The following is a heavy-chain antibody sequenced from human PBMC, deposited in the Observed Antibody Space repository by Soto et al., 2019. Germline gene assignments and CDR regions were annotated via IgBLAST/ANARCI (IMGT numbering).Heavy chain of an antibody. Sequence: ASVKVSCKASGYTFTGYYMHWVRQAPGQGLEWMGWINPNSGGTNYAQKFQGWVTMTRDTSISTAYMELSRLRSDDTAAYYCARELVGATSPDAFDIWGQGTMVTVS. CDR2: INPNSGGT. D-gene: IGHD1-26*01. CDR1: GYTFTGYY. CDR3: ARELVGATSPDAFDI. J-gene: IGHJ3*02. V-gene: IGHV1-2*04.